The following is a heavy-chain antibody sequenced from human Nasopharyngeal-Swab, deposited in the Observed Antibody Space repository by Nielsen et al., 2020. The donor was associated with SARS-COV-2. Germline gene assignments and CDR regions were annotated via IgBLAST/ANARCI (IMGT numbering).Heavy chain of an antibody. J-gene: IGHJ4*02. CDR2: ISSSSSYT. CDR3: ARVHYSNVQYYFDY. CDR1: GFTFSDYY. V-gene: IGHV3-11*06. Sequence: GESLKISCAASGFTFSDYYMSWIRQAPGKGLEWVSYISSSSSYTNYADSEKGRFTISRDNAKNSLYLQMNSLRAEDTAVYYCARVHYSNVQYYFDYWGQGTLVTVSS. D-gene: IGHD4-11*01.